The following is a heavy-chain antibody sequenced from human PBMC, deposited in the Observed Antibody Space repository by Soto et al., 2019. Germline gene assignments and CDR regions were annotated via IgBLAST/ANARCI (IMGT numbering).Heavy chain of an antibody. Sequence: PGGSLRLSCAASGFTFSSYAMHWVRQAPGKGLEWVAVISYDGSNKYYADSVKGRFTISRDNSKNTLYLQMNSLRAEDTAVYYCARTRITIFGVAPFDYWGQGTLVTVSA. CDR1: GFTFSSYA. J-gene: IGHJ4*02. CDR3: ARTRITIFGVAPFDY. D-gene: IGHD3-3*01. V-gene: IGHV3-30-3*01. CDR2: ISYDGSNK.